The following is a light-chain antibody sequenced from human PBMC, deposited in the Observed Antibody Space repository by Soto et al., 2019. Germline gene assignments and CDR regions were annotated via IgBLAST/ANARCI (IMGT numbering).Light chain of an antibody. Sequence: AIRMTQSPSSLSASAVDIVTITLLASQGISSDLAWYQRKPGKAPKLLIYAASTLQSGVPSRFSGSGSGTDFTLTISCLQSEDFATYYCQQYYSYPLTFGGGTKVDIK. CDR1: QGISSD. J-gene: IGKJ4*01. CDR3: QQYYSYPLT. CDR2: AAS. V-gene: IGKV1-8*01.